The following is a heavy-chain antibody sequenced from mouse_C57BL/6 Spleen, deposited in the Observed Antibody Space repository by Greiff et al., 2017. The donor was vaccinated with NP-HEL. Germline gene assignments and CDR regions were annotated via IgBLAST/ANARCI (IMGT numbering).Heavy chain of an antibody. J-gene: IGHJ1*03. CDR1: GYTFTSYW. CDR3: ARRNFYYGSSYLYFDV. V-gene: IGHV1-61*01. Sequence: VQLQQPGAELVRPGSSVKLSCKASGYTFTSYWMDWVKQRPGQGLEWIGNIYPSDSETHYNQKFKDKATLTVDKSSSTAYMQLSSLTSEDSAVYYCARRNFYYGSSYLYFDVWGTGTTVTVSS. D-gene: IGHD1-1*01. CDR2: IYPSDSET.